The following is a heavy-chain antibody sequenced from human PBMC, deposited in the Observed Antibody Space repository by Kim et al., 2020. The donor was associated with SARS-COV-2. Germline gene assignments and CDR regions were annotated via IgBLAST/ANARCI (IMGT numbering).Heavy chain of an antibody. J-gene: IGHJ3*02. CDR3: AREEGELRAFDI. D-gene: IGHD1-26*01. Sequence: YNPSLKGRVTISVDTSKNQFSLKLSSVAAADTGVYYCAREEGELRAFDIWGQGTMVTVSS. V-gene: IGHV4-59*01.